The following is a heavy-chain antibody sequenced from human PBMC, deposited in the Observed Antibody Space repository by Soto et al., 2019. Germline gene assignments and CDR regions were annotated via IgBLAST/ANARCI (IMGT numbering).Heavy chain of an antibody. D-gene: IGHD2-2*01. J-gene: IGHJ6*02. CDR2: SYHSGST. CDR3: AREGCSSTSCYRPYYYYGMDV. Sequence: SETLSRTCSVGGGPIFSYDWSWSRQPPGLGQGWIGYSYHSGSTNYTPSLKSRVTLSVDTSKNEFSLQIRSVTSADPAVYSCAREGCSSTSCYRPYYYYGMDVWGQGTTVTVSS. CDR1: GGPIFSYD. V-gene: IGHV4-59*01.